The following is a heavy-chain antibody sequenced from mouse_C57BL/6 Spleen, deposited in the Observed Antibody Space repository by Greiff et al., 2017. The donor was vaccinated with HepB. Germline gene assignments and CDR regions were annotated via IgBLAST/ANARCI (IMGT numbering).Heavy chain of an antibody. J-gene: IGHJ1*03. CDR3: AREEYYGSSPLWYFDV. CDR2: ISYDGSN. CDR1: GYSITSGYY. V-gene: IGHV3-6*01. Sequence: EVKLMESGPGLVKPSQSLSLTCSVTGYSITSGYYWNWIRQFPGNKLEWMGYISYDGSNNYNPSLKNRISITRDTSKNQFFLKLNSVTTEDTATYYCAREEYYGSSPLWYFDVWGTGTTVTVSS. D-gene: IGHD1-1*01.